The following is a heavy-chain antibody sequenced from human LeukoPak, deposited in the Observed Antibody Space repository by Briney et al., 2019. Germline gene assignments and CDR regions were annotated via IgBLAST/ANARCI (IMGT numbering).Heavy chain of an antibody. CDR2: IYYSGGT. Sequence: SETLSLTCTVSGGSISSYYWSWIRQPPGKGLEWIGYIYYSGGTNYNPSLKSRVTISVDTSKNQFSLKLSSVTAADTAVYYCARLRPTGFGELLWRQNYYYYGMDVWGQGTTVTVSS. J-gene: IGHJ6*02. V-gene: IGHV4-59*08. D-gene: IGHD3-10*01. CDR1: GGSISSYY. CDR3: ARLRPTGFGELLWRQNYYYYGMDV.